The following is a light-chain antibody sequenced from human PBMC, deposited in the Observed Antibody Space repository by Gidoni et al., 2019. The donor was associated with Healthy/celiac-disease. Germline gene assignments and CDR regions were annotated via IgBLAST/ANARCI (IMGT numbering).Light chain of an antibody. CDR3: QQRSNCPPVT. J-gene: IGKJ5*01. CDR2: DAS. Sequence: EIVLTQSPATLSLSPGERATLSGRASQSVSSYLAWYQQKPGQAPRLLIYDASNRATGIPARFSGSGSGTDLTLTISSLEPEDFAVYYCQQRSNCPPVTFGQGTRLEIK. V-gene: IGKV3-11*01. CDR1: QSVSSY.